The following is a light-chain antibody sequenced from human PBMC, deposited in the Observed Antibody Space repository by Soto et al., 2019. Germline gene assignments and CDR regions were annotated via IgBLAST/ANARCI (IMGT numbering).Light chain of an antibody. CDR2: EVI. CDR3: SSYAGSLYV. CDR1: SSDVGSYNY. V-gene: IGLV2-8*01. J-gene: IGLJ1*01. Sequence: QSALTQPPSASGSPGQSVTISCTGTSSDVGSYNYVSWYQQHPGKAPKLMIYEVIKRPSGVPDRFSGSKSGNTASLTVSGLQAEDEADYYCSSYAGSLYVFGTGTKVTVL.